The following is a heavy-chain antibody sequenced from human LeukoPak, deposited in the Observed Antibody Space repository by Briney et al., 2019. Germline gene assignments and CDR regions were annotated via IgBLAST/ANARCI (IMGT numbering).Heavy chain of an antibody. CDR3: ADENYDFWSGYASYHYYYMDV. CDR2: IYSGGST. CDR1: EFSVGSNY. V-gene: IGHV3-66*01. J-gene: IGHJ6*03. Sequence: GGSLRLSCAASEFSVGSNYMTWVRQAPGKGLEWVSLIYSGGSTYYADSVKGRFTISRDNSKNTLYLQMNSLRAEDTAVYYCADENYDFWSGYASYHYYYMDVWGKGTTVTVSS. D-gene: IGHD3-3*01.